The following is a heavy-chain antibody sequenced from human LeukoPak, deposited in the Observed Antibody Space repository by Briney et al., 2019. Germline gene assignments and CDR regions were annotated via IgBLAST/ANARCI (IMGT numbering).Heavy chain of an antibody. J-gene: IGHJ4*02. D-gene: IGHD3-22*01. CDR2: SGGST. CDR3: ARGYYYDSSGYPPFEY. Sequence: SGGSTSYAQKFQGRVTMTRDTSTSTVYMELSSLRSEDTAVYYCARGYYYDSSGYPPFEYWGQGTLVTVSS. V-gene: IGHV1-46*01.